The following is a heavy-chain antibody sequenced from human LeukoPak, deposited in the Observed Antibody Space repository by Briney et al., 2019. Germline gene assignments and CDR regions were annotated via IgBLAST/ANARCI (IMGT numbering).Heavy chain of an antibody. V-gene: IGHV1-18*01. CDR3: ARVVSAVTTWWFDP. J-gene: IGHJ5*02. CDR1: GYTFTRYG. CDR2: ISGYNGNT. Sequence: ASVKVSCKASGYTFTRYGIYWVRQAPGQGLEWMGWISGYNGNTKYAQKFQGRVSVTTDTSTSTAHMELRSLRSDDTAVYYCARVVSAVTTWWFDPWGQGTLVTVSS. D-gene: IGHD4-11*01.